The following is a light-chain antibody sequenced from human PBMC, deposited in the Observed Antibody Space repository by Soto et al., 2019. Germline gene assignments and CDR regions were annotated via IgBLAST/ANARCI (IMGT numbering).Light chain of an antibody. V-gene: IGLV2-14*01. CDR2: EVS. CDR3: AAWDDSLSGSYV. Sequence: QSVLTQPASVSGSPGQSIIISCTGTSSDVGDYNFVSWYQQHPGKAPKLMIYEVSNRPSGVSNRFSGSKSGNTASLAISGLRSEDEADYYCAAWDDSLSGSYVFGTGTKLTVL. CDR1: SSDVGDYNF. J-gene: IGLJ1*01.